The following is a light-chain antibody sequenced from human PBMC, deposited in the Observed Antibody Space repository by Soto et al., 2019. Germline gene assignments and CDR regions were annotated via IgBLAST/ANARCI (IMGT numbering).Light chain of an antibody. V-gene: IGLV2-8*01. J-gene: IGLJ1*01. CDR1: SSDVGGYDY. Sequence: QSVLTQPPSASGSPGQSVTISCTGTSSDVGGYDYGSWYQQRPGKAPKLMIYEVSKRPSGVPDRFSGSKSGNTASLTVSGLQAEDEADYYCTSYAGSNNMGVFGTGTKVTVL. CDR3: TSYAGSNNMGV. CDR2: EVS.